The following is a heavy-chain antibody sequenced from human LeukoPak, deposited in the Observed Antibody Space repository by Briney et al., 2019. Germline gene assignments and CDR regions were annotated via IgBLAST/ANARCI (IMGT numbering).Heavy chain of an antibody. J-gene: IGHJ4*02. D-gene: IGHD3-16*02. CDR1: GFTVSSNY. CDR2: IYSGGST. V-gene: IGHV3-53*01. CDR3: ARTYYDYVWGSYRFYYFDY. Sequence: GGSLRLSCAASGFTVSSNYMSWVPQAPGKGLEWVSVIYSGGSTYYADSVKGRFTISRDNSKNTLYLQMNSLRAEDTAVYYCARTYYDYVWGSYRFYYFDYWGQGTLVTVSS.